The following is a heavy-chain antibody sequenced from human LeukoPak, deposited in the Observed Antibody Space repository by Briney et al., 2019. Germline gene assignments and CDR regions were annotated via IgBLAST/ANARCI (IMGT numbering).Heavy chain of an antibody. D-gene: IGHD4-23*01. J-gene: IGHJ4*02. CDR1: GGSFSGYY. CDR2: INHSGST. V-gene: IGHV4-34*01. Sequence: SETLSLTCAVYGGSFSGYYWSWIRQPPGKGLEWIGEINHSGSTNYNPSLKSRVTISVDTSKNQFSLKLSFVTAADTAVYYCARARYGGNSRYFDYWGQGTLVTVSS. CDR3: ARARYGGNSRYFDY.